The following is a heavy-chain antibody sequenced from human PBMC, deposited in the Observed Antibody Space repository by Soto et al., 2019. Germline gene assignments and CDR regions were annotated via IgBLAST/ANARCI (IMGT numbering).Heavy chain of an antibody. Sequence: GASVKVSCKASGYTFTSYYMHWVRQAPGQGLEWMGIINPSGGSTSYAQKFQGRVTMTRDTSTSTVYMELSSLRSEDTAAYYCARTPADSEKNYYYYGMDVWGQGTTVTVSS. CDR1: GYTFTSYY. J-gene: IGHJ6*02. V-gene: IGHV1-46*01. CDR2: INPSGGST. D-gene: IGHD2-15*01. CDR3: ARTPADSEKNYYYYGMDV.